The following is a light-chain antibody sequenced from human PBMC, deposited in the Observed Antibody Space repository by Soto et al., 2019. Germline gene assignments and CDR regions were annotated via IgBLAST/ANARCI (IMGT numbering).Light chain of an antibody. J-gene: IGKJ2*01. CDR3: QQSYLTPRT. Sequence: IQMTQSLSSLSASVGDRVTITCRASQSISTSLNWYQHKVGRAPKLLIYAASNLQTGVPSRFGGSGSGTDFTLTISSLQPEDFATYYCQQSYLTPRTVGRGTKLEIK. V-gene: IGKV1-39*01. CDR2: AAS. CDR1: QSISTS.